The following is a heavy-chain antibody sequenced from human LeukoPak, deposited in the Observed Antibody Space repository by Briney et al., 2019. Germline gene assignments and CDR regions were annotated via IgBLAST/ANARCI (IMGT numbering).Heavy chain of an antibody. J-gene: IGHJ4*02. Sequence: ASVKVSCKASGYTFTGYYMHWVRQAPGQGLEWMGWINPNSGGTNYAQKFQGRVTMTRDTSISTAYMELSRLRSDDTAVYYCARVAVVVVPAAALGYWGQGTLVTVSS. D-gene: IGHD2-2*01. CDR2: INPNSGGT. CDR3: ARVAVVVVPAAALGY. V-gene: IGHV1-2*02. CDR1: GYTFTGYY.